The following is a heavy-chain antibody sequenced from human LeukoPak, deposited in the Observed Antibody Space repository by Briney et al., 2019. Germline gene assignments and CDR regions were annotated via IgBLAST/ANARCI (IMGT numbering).Heavy chain of an antibody. D-gene: IGHD3-3*01. Sequence: ASQTLSLTCTVSGGSISSGDYYWSWIRQPPGKGLEWIGYIYYSGSTYYNPSLKSRVTISVDTSKNQFSLKLSSVTAADTAVYYCATSGGTIFGGDYYYYGMDVWGQGTTVTVSS. V-gene: IGHV4-30-4*01. CDR3: ATSGGTIFGGDYYYYGMDV. CDR1: GGSISSGDYY. J-gene: IGHJ6*02. CDR2: IYYSGST.